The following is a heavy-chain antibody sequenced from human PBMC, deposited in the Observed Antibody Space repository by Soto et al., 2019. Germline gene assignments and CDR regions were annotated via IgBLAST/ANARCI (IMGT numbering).Heavy chain of an antibody. V-gene: IGHV3-21*01. CDR1: GFTFSSYS. CDR3: ARDRNWNYDPIDY. Sequence: EVQLVESGGGLVKPGGSLRLSCAASGFTFSSYSMNWVRQAPGKGLEWVSSISSSSSYIYYADSVKGRFTISRDNAKNSRYLQMNSRRAEDTAVYYCARDRNWNYDPIDYWGQGTLVTVSS. D-gene: IGHD1-7*01. J-gene: IGHJ4*02. CDR2: ISSSSSYI.